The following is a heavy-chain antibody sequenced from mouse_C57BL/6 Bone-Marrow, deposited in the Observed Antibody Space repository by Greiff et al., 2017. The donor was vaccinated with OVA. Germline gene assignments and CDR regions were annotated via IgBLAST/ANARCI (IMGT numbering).Heavy chain of an antibody. J-gene: IGHJ4*01. Sequence: QVQLQQSDAELVKPGASVKISCKVSGYTFTDHTIHWMKQRPEQGLEWIGYIYPRDGSTKYNEKFKGKATLTADKSSSTAYMQLNSLTSEDSAVYFCARNRHPGYVIYYAMDYWGQGTSVTVSS. V-gene: IGHV1-78*01. CDR2: IYPRDGST. CDR3: ARNRHPGYVIYYAMDY. D-gene: IGHD3-2*02. CDR1: GYTFTDHT.